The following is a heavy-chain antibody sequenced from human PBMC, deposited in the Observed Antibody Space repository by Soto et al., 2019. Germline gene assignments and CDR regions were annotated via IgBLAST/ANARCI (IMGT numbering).Heavy chain of an antibody. CDR1: GGTFRTES. J-gene: IGHJ3*02. CDR2: IIPVFGTS. CDR3: AGMHEIGGNSDAVDI. Sequence: QVQLVQSGAEVKKPGSSVKVSCKASGGTFRTESINWVRQAPGRGLEWMGGIIPVFGTSDYAQKFQGRVKITADESTNTAYMELSSLRSDDTAVYFCAGMHEIGGNSDAVDIWGQGTMVTVSS. D-gene: IGHD2-21*01. V-gene: IGHV1-69*12.